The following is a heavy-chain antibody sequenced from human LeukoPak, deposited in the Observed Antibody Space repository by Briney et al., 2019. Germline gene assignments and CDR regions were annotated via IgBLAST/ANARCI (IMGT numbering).Heavy chain of an antibody. CDR2: INHSGTT. CDR3: ARGPSIAVAGTPDY. V-gene: IGHV4-34*01. CDR1: GGSFSGYY. J-gene: IGHJ4*02. Sequence: SETLSLTCAVYGGSFSGYYWSWIRQPPGKGLEWIGEINHSGTTNYNPSLKSRVTISVDTSKIQFSLKLSSVTAADTAVYYCARGPSIAVAGTPDYWGQGTLVTVSS. D-gene: IGHD6-19*01.